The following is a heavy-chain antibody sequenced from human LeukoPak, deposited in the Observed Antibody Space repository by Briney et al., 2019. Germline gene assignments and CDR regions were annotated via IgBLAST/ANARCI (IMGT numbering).Heavy chain of an antibody. D-gene: IGHD3-3*01. J-gene: IGHJ4*02. CDR1: GGTFSSYA. Sequence: ASVKVSCKASGGTFSSYAISWVRQAPGQGLEWMGGIIPIFGTANYAQKFQGRVTITADESTSTAYMELSSLRSEDTAVYYCARTITIFGVAYGYWGQGTLVTVSS. CDR2: IIPIFGTA. CDR3: ARTITIFGVAYGY. V-gene: IGHV1-69*13.